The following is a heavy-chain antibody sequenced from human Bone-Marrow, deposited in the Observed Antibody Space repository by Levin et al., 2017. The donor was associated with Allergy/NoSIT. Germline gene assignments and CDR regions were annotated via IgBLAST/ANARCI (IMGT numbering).Heavy chain of an antibody. CDR1: GFSLSTYGMR. Sequence: RGSGPTLVKPTQTLTLTCTVSGFSLSTYGMRVNWVRQPPGKALEWLARIDWDDDEFYSRSLKTRLSISKDTSKSQVVLTMTNMDPVDTATYYCVRMFDDASGLFEYWGQGTLVTVSS. CDR3: VRMFDDASGLFEY. CDR2: IDWDDDE. J-gene: IGHJ4*02. V-gene: IGHV2-70*17. D-gene: IGHD6-19*01.